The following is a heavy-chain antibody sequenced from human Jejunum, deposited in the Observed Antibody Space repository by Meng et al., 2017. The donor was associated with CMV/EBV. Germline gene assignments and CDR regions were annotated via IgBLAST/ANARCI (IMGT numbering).Heavy chain of an antibody. CDR3: AREDDYRNYFDY. V-gene: IGHV3-48*03. D-gene: IGHD4-11*01. CDR2: ISGSDATQ. Sequence: AGFSFSSFEMNWVRQAPGKGLEWVAYISGSDATQHYADSVKGRFTISRDSSKNTLYLQMDSLRPEDTAVYYCAREDDYRNYFDYWGQGTLVTVSS. J-gene: IGHJ4*02. CDR1: GFSFSSFE.